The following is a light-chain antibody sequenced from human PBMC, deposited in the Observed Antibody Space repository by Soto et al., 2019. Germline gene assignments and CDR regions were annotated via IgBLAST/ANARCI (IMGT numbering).Light chain of an antibody. V-gene: IGKV1-9*01. CDR1: QDIRSY. CDR3: QQLNSLPIT. CDR2: AAS. Sequence: DIQVTQSPPILSESVGDRVIITCRASQDIRSYLAWYQQKAGRAPKLLIYAASTLQSEVPSRFSGSGSGTEFTLTISSLQPEDFATYYCQQLNSLPITFGQGTRLEI. J-gene: IGKJ5*01.